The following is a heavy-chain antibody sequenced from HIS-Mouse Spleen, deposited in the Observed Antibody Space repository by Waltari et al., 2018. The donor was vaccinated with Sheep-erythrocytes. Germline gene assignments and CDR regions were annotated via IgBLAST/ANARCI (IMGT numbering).Heavy chain of an antibody. CDR2: IFSNDEK. CDR3: ARITSYYDFWSTYNKDYFDY. CDR1: GFSLSNARMG. D-gene: IGHD3-3*01. V-gene: IGHV2-26*01. Sequence: QVTLKESGPVLVKPTETLTLTCTVSGFSLSNARMGVSWIRQPPGKALEWLAHIFSNDEKSYSTPLKSRITISKDTSKSQVVLTMTNMDPVDTATYYCARITSYYDFWSTYNKDYFDYWGQGTLVTVSS. J-gene: IGHJ4*02.